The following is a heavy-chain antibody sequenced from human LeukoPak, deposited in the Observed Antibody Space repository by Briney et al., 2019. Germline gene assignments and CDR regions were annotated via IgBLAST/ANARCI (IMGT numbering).Heavy chain of an antibody. CDR1: GGSITSSSYY. J-gene: IGHJ4*02. CDR2: IFYSGST. V-gene: IGHV4-39*01. Sequence: SWTLSLTCTVSGGSITSSSYYWGWIRQPPGKGLEWIGSIFYSGSTYYNPSLKSRVTISVDTSKTQFSLKLSSVTAADTAVYYCAKQQLVWCFDYWGQGTLVTVSS. D-gene: IGHD6-13*01. CDR3: AKQQLVWCFDY.